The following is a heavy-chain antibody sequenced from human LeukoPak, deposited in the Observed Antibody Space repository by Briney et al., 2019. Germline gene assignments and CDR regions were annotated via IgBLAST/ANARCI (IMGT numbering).Heavy chain of an antibody. CDR2: IYTSGST. CDR3: ARDLAGYYDSSAIYYFDY. J-gene: IGHJ4*02. D-gene: IGHD3-22*01. V-gene: IGHV4-4*07. Sequence: SETLSLTCTVSGGSISSYYWSWIRQPAGKGLEWIGRIYTSGSTNYNPSLKSRVTISVDKSKNQFSLKLSPVTAADTAVYYCARDLAGYYDSSAIYYFDYWGQGTLVTVSS. CDR1: GGSISSYY.